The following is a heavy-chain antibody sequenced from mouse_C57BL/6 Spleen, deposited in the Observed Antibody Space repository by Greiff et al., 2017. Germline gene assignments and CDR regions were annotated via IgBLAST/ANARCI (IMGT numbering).Heavy chain of an antibody. CDR2: LYPGSGST. D-gene: IGHD2-5*01. V-gene: IGHV1-55*01. Sequence: QVQLQQPGAELVKPGASVKMSCKASGYTFTSYWITWVKQRPGQGLEWIGDLYPGSGSTNYNEKFKSKATLTVDTSSSTAYMQLSSLTSEDSAVYYCARRVYYSKGGFAYWGQGTLVTVSA. J-gene: IGHJ3*01. CDR3: ARRVYYSKGGFAY. CDR1: GYTFTSYW.